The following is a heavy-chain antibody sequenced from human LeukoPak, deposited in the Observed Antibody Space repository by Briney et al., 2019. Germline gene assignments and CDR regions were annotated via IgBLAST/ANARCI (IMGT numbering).Heavy chain of an antibody. Sequence: GGSLRLSCAASGFTFGSYGMNWVRQTPGKGLEWVSYIYPTGRSTYYADPVKGRFTVSRDNAKNSLFLQMNSLRHEDTAVYFCARKLALWGQGNLGTVSS. CDR3: ARKLAL. CDR1: GFTFGSYG. CDR2: IYPTGRST. V-gene: IGHV3-48*02. J-gene: IGHJ4*02.